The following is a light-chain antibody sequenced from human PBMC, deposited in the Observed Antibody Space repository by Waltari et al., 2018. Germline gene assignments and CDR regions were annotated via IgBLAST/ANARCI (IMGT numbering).Light chain of an antibody. CDR3: CSYAGRHTSHV. V-gene: IGLV2-23*01. CDR2: EDT. CDR1: SNDVGSYHL. J-gene: IGLJ1*01. Sequence: QSALTQPASVSGSPGQSITISSTGTSNDVGSYHLFSWYQQQPGKVPKLIIYEDTKRPSGFSDRFSGSKSWNTASLTISGLQAEDEADYYCCSYAGRHTSHVFGTGTKVTVL.